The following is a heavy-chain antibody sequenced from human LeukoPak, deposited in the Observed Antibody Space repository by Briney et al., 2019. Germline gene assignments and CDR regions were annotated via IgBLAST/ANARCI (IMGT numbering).Heavy chain of an antibody. V-gene: IGHV4-34*01. D-gene: IGHD4-17*01. CDR3: ARGVDYGDYTTARFDY. CDR1: GGSFSGYY. Sequence: PSETLSLTCAVYGGSFSGYYWSWIRQPPGKGLEWIGEINHSGSTNYNPSLKSRVTISVDTSKNQFSLKLSSVTAADTAVYYCARGVDYGDYTTARFDYGGQGTLVTVSS. J-gene: IGHJ4*02. CDR2: INHSGST.